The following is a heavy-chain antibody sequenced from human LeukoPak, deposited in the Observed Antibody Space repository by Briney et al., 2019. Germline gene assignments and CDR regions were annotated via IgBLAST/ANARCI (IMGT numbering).Heavy chain of an antibody. CDR3: ARGVYYYDSSGYYSFDY. CDR2: IYYSGST. CDR1: GGSVSSGSYH. J-gene: IGHJ4*02. Sequence: SETLSLTCTVSGGSVSSGSYHWSWIRQPPGKGLEWIGYIYYSGSTNYSPSLKSRVTISVDTSKNQFSLKLSSVTAADTAVYYCARGVYYYDSSGYYSFDYWGRGTLVTVSS. D-gene: IGHD3-22*01. V-gene: IGHV4-61*01.